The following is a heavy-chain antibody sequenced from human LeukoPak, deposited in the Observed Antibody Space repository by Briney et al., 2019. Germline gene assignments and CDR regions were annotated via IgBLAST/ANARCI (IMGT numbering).Heavy chain of an antibody. Sequence: SETLSLTCAVYGGSFSGYYWSWIRQPPGKGLEWIGEINHSGSTNYNPSLKSRVTISVDTSKNQFSLKLSSVTAADTAVYYCARIWDSSSWYWGQGTLVTVSS. CDR3: ARIWDSSSWY. D-gene: IGHD6-13*01. CDR2: INHSGST. CDR1: GGSFSGYY. V-gene: IGHV4-34*01. J-gene: IGHJ4*02.